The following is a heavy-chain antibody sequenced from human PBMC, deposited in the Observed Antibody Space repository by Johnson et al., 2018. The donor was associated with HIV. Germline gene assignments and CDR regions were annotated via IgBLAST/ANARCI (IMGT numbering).Heavy chain of an antibody. CDR1: GFTFDDYG. CDR3: ARGAYSSSWHASDASDI. CDR2: IDWNGGSS. Sequence: MQLVESGGGLVKPGGSLRLSCAASGFTFDDYGMTWVRQAPGKGLEWVSGIDWNGGSSGYADSVKGRFSISRDNGKNSLYLQMNSLRAEDTALYYCARGAYSSSWHASDASDIWGQGTMVTVSS. J-gene: IGHJ3*02. D-gene: IGHD6-13*01. V-gene: IGHV3-20*04.